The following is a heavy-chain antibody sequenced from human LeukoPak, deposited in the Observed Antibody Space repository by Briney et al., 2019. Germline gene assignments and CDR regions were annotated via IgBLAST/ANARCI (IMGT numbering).Heavy chain of an antibody. D-gene: IGHD2/OR15-2a*01. Sequence: ASVKVSCKTSGYFFTGYYMHWVRQAPGQGLEWMGCISPSGGTVYAQRFQGRVTVTRDTSITTVYMDLSWLTCDDAAVYYCALEYGTSSAFDYWGQGTLVTVSS. CDR1: GYFFTGYY. CDR2: ISPSGGT. CDR3: ALEYGTSSAFDY. J-gene: IGHJ4*02. V-gene: IGHV1-2*02.